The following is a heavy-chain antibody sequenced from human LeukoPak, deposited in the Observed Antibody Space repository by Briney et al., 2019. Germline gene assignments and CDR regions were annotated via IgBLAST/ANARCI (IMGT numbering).Heavy chain of an antibody. CDR2: MNPNSGST. D-gene: IGHD3-10*01. Sequence: ASVKVSCKAAGYTFTSYDINWVRQATGQGLEWMGWMNPNSGSTGYAQKFQGRVTMTRNTSISTAYMELSSLRSEDTAVYYCARGFYYYGSGRFDYWGQGTRVTVSS. V-gene: IGHV1-8*01. CDR3: ARGFYYYGSGRFDY. J-gene: IGHJ4*02. CDR1: GYTFTSYD.